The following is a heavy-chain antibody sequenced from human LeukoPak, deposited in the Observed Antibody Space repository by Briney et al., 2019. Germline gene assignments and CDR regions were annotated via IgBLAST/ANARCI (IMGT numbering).Heavy chain of an antibody. J-gene: IGHJ4*02. D-gene: IGHD3-22*01. Sequence: SQTLSLTCTVSGGSISSGSYYWGWIRQPAGKGLEWIGRIYTSGSTNYNPSLKSRVTISVDTSKNQFSLKLSSVTAADTAVYYCARSGHYYDGSGYYSYYFDYWGQGTLVTVSS. CDR1: GGSISSGSYY. V-gene: IGHV4-61*02. CDR3: ARSGHYYDGSGYYSYYFDY. CDR2: IYTSGST.